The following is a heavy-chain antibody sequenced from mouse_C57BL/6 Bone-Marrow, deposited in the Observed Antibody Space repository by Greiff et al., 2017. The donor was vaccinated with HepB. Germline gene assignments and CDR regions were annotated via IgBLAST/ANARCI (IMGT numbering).Heavy chain of an antibody. CDR1: GFTFSDYG. CDR2: ISSGSSTI. CDR3: ARSYYGSSWYFDV. D-gene: IGHD1-1*01. V-gene: IGHV5-17*01. Sequence: DVKLVESGGGLVKPGGSLKLSCAASGFTFSDYGMHWVRQAPEKGLEWVAYISSGSSTIYYADTVKGRFTISRDNAKNTLFLQMTSLRSEDTAMYYCARSYYGSSWYFDVWGTGATVTVSS. J-gene: IGHJ1*03.